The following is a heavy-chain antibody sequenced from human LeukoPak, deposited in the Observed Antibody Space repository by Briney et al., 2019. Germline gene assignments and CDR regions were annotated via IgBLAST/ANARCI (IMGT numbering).Heavy chain of an antibody. D-gene: IGHD2-2*01. Sequence: SAKVSCKASGGTFSNYAISWVRQAPGQGLEWMGGIIPISGTANYAQKFQDRITITADASTSTAYMELSSLRSEDTAVYYCATYCSSTSCYIWGYYFDYWGQGTLVTVSS. CDR1: GGTFSNYA. J-gene: IGHJ4*02. CDR2: IIPISGTA. V-gene: IGHV1-69*01. CDR3: ATYCSSTSCYIWGYYFDY.